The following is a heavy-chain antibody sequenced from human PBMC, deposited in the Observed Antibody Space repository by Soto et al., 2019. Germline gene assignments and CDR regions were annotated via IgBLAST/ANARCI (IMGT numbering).Heavy chain of an antibody. D-gene: IGHD2-21*02. CDR2: IIPIFGTA. Sequence: SVKVSFKASGGTFSSYAISWVRQAPGQGLEWMGGIIPIFGTANYAQKFQGRVTITADKSTSTAYMELSSLRSEDTAVYYCARKACGGDCWIDYWGQGTLVTVSS. CDR1: GGTFSSYA. CDR3: ARKACGGDCWIDY. V-gene: IGHV1-69*06. J-gene: IGHJ4*02.